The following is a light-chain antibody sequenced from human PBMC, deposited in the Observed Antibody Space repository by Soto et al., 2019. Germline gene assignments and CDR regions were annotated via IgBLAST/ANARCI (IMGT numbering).Light chain of an antibody. Sequence: QSVLTQPASVSVSAGQSITISCTGTSSYVGSYNLVSWYQQHPGKAPKLMIYEGSKRPSGVSNRFSGSKSGNTASLTISGLQAEDEADYYCCSYAGSSTPYVFGTGTKVTVL. CDR1: SSYVGSYNL. V-gene: IGLV2-23*01. CDR3: CSYAGSSTPYV. CDR2: EGS. J-gene: IGLJ1*01.